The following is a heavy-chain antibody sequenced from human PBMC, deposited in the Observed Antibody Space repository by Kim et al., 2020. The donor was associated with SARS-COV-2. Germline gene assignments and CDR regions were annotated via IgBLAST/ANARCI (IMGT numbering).Heavy chain of an antibody. D-gene: IGHD3-10*01. Sequence: YAESVKGRFTISRDNSKNTLYLQMNSLRAEDTAVYYCAKDGAMVRGVIDYWGRGTLVTVSS. V-gene: IGHV3-23*01. J-gene: IGHJ4*02. CDR3: AKDGAMVRGVIDY.